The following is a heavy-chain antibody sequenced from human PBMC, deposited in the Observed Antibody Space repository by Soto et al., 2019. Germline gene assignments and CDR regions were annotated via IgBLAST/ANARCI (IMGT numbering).Heavy chain of an antibody. D-gene: IGHD1-26*01. V-gene: IGHV1-69*01. Sequence: QVQLVQSGAEVKKPGSSVKVSCKASGGTFSSYFINWVRQAPGQGLEWMGEIIPIFGTANYAQKFQGRVTITADESPSTAYMEPSSRRSDDPAVYYCAREGGRHSGGIDYWGHGTLVTVSS. CDR1: GGTFSSYF. CDR2: IIPIFGTA. J-gene: IGHJ4*01. CDR3: AREGGRHSGGIDY.